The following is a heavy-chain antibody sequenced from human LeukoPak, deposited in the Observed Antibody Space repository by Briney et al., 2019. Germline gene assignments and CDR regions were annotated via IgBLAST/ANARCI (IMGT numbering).Heavy chain of an antibody. D-gene: IGHD2-2*01. CDR1: GGSFSSYY. CDR2: IYYSGST. J-gene: IGHJ6*03. Sequence: SETLSLTCAVYGGSFSSYYWGWIRQPPGKGLEWIGSIYYSGSTYYNPSLKSRVTISVDTSKNQFSLKLSSVTAADTAVYYCARVGYCSSTSCYDYYYMDVWGKGTTVTVSS. V-gene: IGHV4-39*07. CDR3: ARVGYCSSTSCYDYYYMDV.